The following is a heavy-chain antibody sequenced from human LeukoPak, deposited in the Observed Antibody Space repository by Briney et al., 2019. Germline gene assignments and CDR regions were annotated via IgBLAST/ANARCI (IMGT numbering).Heavy chain of an antibody. Sequence: ASVKVSCKASGYTFTGYYMHWVRQAPGQGLEWMGWISAYNGNTNYAQKLQGRVTMTTDTSTSTAYMELRSLRSDDTAVYYCARGGYSYGSYYMDVWGKGTTVTISS. J-gene: IGHJ6*03. CDR1: GYTFTGYY. D-gene: IGHD5-18*01. V-gene: IGHV1-18*04. CDR2: ISAYNGNT. CDR3: ARGGYSYGSYYMDV.